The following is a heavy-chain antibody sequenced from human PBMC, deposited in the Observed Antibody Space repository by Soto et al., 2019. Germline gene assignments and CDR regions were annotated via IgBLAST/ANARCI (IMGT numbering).Heavy chain of an antibody. J-gene: IGHJ5*02. V-gene: IGHV1-18*01. CDR2: ISAYNGNT. CDR3: ARDRRYYGSGSYYWFDP. Sequence: QVQLVQSGAEVKKPGASVKVSCKASGYTFTSYGISWVRQAPGQGLEWMGWISAYNGNTNYAQKLQGRVTMTTDTSXSXVYMELRSLRSDDTAVYYCARDRRYYGSGSYYWFDPWGQGTLVTVSS. D-gene: IGHD3-10*01. CDR1: GYTFTSYG.